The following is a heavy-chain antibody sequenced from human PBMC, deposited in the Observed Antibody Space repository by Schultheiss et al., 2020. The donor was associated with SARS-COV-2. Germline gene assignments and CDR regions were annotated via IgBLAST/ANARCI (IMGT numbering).Heavy chain of an antibody. Sequence: GGSLRLSCAASGFTFSSYAMSWVSQAPGKGLEWVSAISGSGGSTYYADSVKGRFTISRDNSKNTLYLQMNSLRAEDTAVYYCARVKYSSGWSPFDYWGQGTLVTVSS. J-gene: IGHJ4*02. V-gene: IGHV3-23*01. CDR1: GFTFSSYA. CDR2: ISGSGGST. D-gene: IGHD6-19*01. CDR3: ARVKYSSGWSPFDY.